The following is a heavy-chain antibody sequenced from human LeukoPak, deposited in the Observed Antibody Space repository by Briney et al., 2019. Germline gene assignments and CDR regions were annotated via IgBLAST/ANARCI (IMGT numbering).Heavy chain of an antibody. CDR2: ISAYNGNT. D-gene: IGHD2-15*01. Sequence: ASVNVSCKSSGYTFTSNGISWVRQAPGQGLEGMGWISAYNGNTNYAQKLQGRVTMTTDTSTSTAYMELRSLRSDDTAVYYCARVNGCSGGSCGWFDPWGQGTLVTVSS. J-gene: IGHJ5*02. CDR3: ARVNGCSGGSCGWFDP. CDR1: GYTFTSNG. V-gene: IGHV1-18*01.